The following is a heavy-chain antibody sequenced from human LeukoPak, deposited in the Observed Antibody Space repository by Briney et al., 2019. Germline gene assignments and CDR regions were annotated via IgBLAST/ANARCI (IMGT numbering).Heavy chain of an antibody. J-gene: IGHJ5*02. V-gene: IGHV1-8*01. Sequence: GSSVKVSCKASGYTFTTYDINWVRQATGQGLEWMGWMNPNSGNTGYAQKFQGRVTMTRNTSITTAYMELSSLRSEDTAVYYCARGRGSGHKENWFDPWGQGTLVTVSS. CDR1: GYTFTTYD. CDR2: MNPNSGNT. D-gene: IGHD6-19*01. CDR3: ARGRGSGHKENWFDP.